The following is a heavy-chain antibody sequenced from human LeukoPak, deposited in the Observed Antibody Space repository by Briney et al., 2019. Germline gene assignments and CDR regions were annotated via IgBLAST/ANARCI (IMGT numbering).Heavy chain of an antibody. V-gene: IGHV3-74*01. Sequence: GGSLRLSCAASGFTFSSYWKYWVRQVPGKGLECVSRINTDGSSTTYGESVKGRFTMSRDNAKNTLYLQMNSLRAEDAAVYYCVRRQGPGLLDYWGQGTPVTVSS. CDR3: VRRQGPGLLDY. CDR1: GFTFSSYW. J-gene: IGHJ4*02. CDR2: INTDGSST.